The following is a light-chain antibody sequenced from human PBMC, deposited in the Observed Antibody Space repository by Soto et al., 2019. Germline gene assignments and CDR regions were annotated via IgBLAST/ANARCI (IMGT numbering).Light chain of an antibody. CDR1: KLGDTY. Sequence: ELTQPPSVSVSPGQTASITCSGDKLGDTYACWYQQKPGQSPVLVIYQDSKRPSGIPERFSGSNSGNTATLTIRGTQAMDEADYYCQAWDSSTVVFGGGTKLTVL. CDR2: QDS. CDR3: QAWDSSTVV. V-gene: IGLV3-1*01. J-gene: IGLJ2*01.